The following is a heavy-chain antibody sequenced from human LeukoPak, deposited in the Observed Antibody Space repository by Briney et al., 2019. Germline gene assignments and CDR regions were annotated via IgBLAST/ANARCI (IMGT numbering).Heavy chain of an antibody. V-gene: IGHV1-8*01. D-gene: IGHD3-22*01. CDR2: MNPNSGNT. CDR1: GYTFTSYD. J-gene: IGHJ5*02. Sequence: ASVKVPCKASGYTFTSYDINWVRQATGQGLEWMGWMNPNSGNTGYAQKFQGRVTVTRNTSITTAYMELSSLRSEDTAVYYCARGHYDSSGYNWFDPWGQGTLVTVSS. CDR3: ARGHYDSSGYNWFDP.